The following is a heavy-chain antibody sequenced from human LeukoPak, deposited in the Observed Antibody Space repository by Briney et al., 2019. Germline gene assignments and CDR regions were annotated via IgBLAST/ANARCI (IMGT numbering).Heavy chain of an antibody. CDR1: GSSISSYY. Sequence: PSETLSLTCTVSGSSISSYYWSWIRQPPGKGLEWIGYIYYSGSTNYNPSLKSRVTISVDTSKNQFSLKLSSVTAADTAVHYCAREALDTSYDSSGYYSGAFDIWGQGTMVTVSS. V-gene: IGHV4-59*01. CDR2: IYYSGST. J-gene: IGHJ3*02. D-gene: IGHD3-22*01. CDR3: AREALDTSYDSSGYYSGAFDI.